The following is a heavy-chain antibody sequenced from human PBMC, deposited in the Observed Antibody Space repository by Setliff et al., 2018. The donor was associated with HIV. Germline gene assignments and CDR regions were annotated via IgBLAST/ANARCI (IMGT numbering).Heavy chain of an antibody. CDR2: IYTSGST. D-gene: IGHD6-19*01. J-gene: IGHJ5*02. V-gene: IGHV4-4*07. CDR3: ARARRAFEAVAGSFDP. Sequence: SETLSRTCTVSGGSISSYYWSWIRQPAGKGLEWIGRIYTSGSTNYNPSLKSRVTMSVDTSKNQFSLKLSSVTAADTAVYYCARARRAFEAVAGSFDPWGQGILVTVSS. CDR1: GGSISSYY.